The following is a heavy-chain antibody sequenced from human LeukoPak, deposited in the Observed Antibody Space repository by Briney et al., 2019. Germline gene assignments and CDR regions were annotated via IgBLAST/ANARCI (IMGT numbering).Heavy chain of an antibody. D-gene: IGHD1-1*01. J-gene: IGHJ4*02. CDR2: IIPIFGTA. V-gene: IGHV1-69*01. CDR3: AADLARRELPDY. CDR1: GGTFSSYA. Sequence: ASVKVSCKASGGTFSSYAISWVRQAPGQGLEWMGGIIPIFGTANYAQKFQGRVTITADESTSTAYMELSSLRSEDTAVYYCAADLARRELPDYWGQGTLVTVSS.